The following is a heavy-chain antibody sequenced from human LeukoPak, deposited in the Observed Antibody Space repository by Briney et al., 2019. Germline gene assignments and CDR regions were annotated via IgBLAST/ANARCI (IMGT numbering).Heavy chain of an antibody. V-gene: IGHV3-30-3*01. CDR2: ISYDGSNK. CDR3: ARDSLYGSGSYYGY. Sequence: GRSLRLSCAASGFTFSSYAMHWVRQAPGKGLEWVAVISYDGSNKYYADSVKGRFTISRDNSKNTLYLQMNSLRAEDTAVYYCARDSLYGSGSYYGYWGQGTLVTVSS. J-gene: IGHJ4*02. D-gene: IGHD3-10*01. CDR1: GFTFSSYA.